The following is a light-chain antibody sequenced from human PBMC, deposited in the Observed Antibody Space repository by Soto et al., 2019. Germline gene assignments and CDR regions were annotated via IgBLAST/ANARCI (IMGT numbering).Light chain of an antibody. Sequence: EIVMTQSPATLSVSPGERATLSCRASQSVSSNLAWYQQIPGQAPRLLIYAVSIRATGIPARLSGSGSGTEFTLTISSLQSEDFAVYYCQHYNNLPLTFGGGTKVEIK. CDR3: QHYNNLPLT. V-gene: IGKV3-15*01. CDR1: QSVSSN. J-gene: IGKJ4*01. CDR2: AVS.